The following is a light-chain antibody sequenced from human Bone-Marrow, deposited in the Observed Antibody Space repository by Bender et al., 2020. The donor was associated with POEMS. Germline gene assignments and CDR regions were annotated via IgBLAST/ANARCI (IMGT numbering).Light chain of an antibody. CDR1: SSDVGNDDL. Sequence: QSALTQPASVSGSPGQSITISCTGTSSDVGNDDLVSWYQQHPGKAPKLMIFESTKRPSGIPAHFSGSRSGNTAYLTISGLQVADEADYFCCSYAGSYTWVFGGGTRVTVL. CDR3: CSYAGSYTWV. V-gene: IGLV2-23*01. CDR2: EST. J-gene: IGLJ3*02.